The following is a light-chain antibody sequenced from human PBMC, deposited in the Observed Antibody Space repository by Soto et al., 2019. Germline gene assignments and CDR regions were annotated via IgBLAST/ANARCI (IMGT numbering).Light chain of an antibody. CDR1: SGHSNYA. CDR3: QTWGTGPWV. V-gene: IGLV4-69*01. CDR2: VNSDGSH. J-gene: IGLJ3*02. Sequence: QAVVTQSPSASASLGASVKLTCTLSSGHSNYAIAWHQQQPEKGPRYLIKVNSDGSHSKGDGIPDRFSGSSSGAERYLTISSLQSEDEADYYCQTWGTGPWVFGGGTKVTVL.